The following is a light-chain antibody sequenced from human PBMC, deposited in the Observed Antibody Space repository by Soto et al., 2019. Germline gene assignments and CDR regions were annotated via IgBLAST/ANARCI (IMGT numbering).Light chain of an antibody. CDR3: QKYDSAPAT. J-gene: IGKJ1*01. CDR2: AAS. CDR1: QDINNY. V-gene: IGKV1-27*01. Sequence: DIQMTQSPSSLSASVGDRVTITCRASQDINNYLAWFQERPGKAPKLLIYAASTLQLGVPSRFSGAGSGTDFTLTISSXQPEDIATYYCQKYDSAPATFGQGTKVDIK.